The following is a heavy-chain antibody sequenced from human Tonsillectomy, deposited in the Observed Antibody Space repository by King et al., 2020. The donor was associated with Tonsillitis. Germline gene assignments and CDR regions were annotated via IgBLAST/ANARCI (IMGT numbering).Heavy chain of an antibody. J-gene: IGHJ3*02. Sequence: VQLVESGGGLVKPGGSLRLSCAASGFTFSSYSMNWVRQAPGKGLEWVSSISSSSSYIYYADSVKGRFTISRDNAKNSLYLQMNSLRAEDTAVYYCARDRAYCGGDCYRAHAFDIWGQGTMVTVSS. CDR1: GFTFSSYS. CDR2: ISSSSSYI. CDR3: ARDRAYCGGDCYRAHAFDI. D-gene: IGHD2-21*02. V-gene: IGHV3-21*01.